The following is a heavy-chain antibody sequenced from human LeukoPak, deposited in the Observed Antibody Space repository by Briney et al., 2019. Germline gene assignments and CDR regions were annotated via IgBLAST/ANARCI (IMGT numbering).Heavy chain of an antibody. J-gene: IGHJ6*03. V-gene: IGHV4-61*02. Sequence: PSETLSLTCTVSGGSINSGSYYWSWIRQPAGKGLEWIGRIYTSGSTKYNPSLKSRVTISVDTSKNQFSLKLSSVTAADTAVYYSARDPLGGSGSYDYYYYYMDVWGKGTTVTISS. D-gene: IGHD3-10*01. CDR3: ARDPLGGSGSYDYYYYYMDV. CDR2: IYTSGST. CDR1: GGSINSGSYY.